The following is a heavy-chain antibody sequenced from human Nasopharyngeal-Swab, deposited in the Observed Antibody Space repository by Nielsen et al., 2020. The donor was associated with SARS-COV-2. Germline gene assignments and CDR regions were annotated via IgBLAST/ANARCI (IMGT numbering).Heavy chain of an antibody. D-gene: IGHD3/OR15-3a*01. J-gene: IGHJ6*02. Sequence: GESLKISCKGSGYNFTTYWISWVRQMPGKGLEWMGRIDPSDSYTNYSPSFQGHVTISADKSISTAYLQWSSLKASDTAMYYCARAGLPDTYYYYYGMDVWGQGTTVTVSS. CDR1: GYNFTTYW. V-gene: IGHV5-10-1*01. CDR2: IDPSDSYT. CDR3: ARAGLPDTYYYYYGMDV.